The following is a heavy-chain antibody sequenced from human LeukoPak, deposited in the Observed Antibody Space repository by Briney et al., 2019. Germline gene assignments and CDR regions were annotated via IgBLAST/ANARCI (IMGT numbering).Heavy chain of an antibody. D-gene: IGHD3-22*01. J-gene: IGHJ4*02. CDR3: ASSRNYYDGSGYSHGGSDY. CDR1: GGSISSYY. Sequence: PSETLSLTCTVSGGSISSYYWSWIRQPPGKGLEWIGYIYYSGSTNYKPSLKSRVTISVDTSKNQFSLKLSSVTAADTAVYYCASSRNYYDGSGYSHGGSDYWGQGTLVTVSS. V-gene: IGHV4-59*12. CDR2: IYYSGST.